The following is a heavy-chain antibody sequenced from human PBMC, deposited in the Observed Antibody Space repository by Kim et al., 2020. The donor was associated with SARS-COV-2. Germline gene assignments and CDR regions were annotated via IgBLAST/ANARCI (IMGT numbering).Heavy chain of an antibody. CDR3: ARDGAPMVRGVIITFYW. Sequence: GGSLRLSCAASGFTFSSYGMHWVRQAPGKGLEWVAVISYDGSNKYYADSVKGRFTISRDNSKNMLYLQMNSLRVEDTAVYYCARDGAPMVRGVIITFYW. D-gene: IGHD3-10*01. CDR2: ISYDGSNK. J-gene: IGHJ2*01. CDR1: GFTFSSYG. V-gene: IGHV3-33*05.